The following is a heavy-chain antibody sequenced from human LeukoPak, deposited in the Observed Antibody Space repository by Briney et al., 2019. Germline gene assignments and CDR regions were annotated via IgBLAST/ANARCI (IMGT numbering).Heavy chain of an antibody. Sequence: GGSLRLSCAASGFTFSSYGMHWVRQAPGKGLEWVAVISYDGSNKYYADSVKGRFTISRDNSKNTLYLQMNSLRAEDTAVYYCARGLTTVTHSGYFDYWGQGTLVTVSS. D-gene: IGHD4-17*01. V-gene: IGHV3-30*03. CDR3: ARGLTTVTHSGYFDY. CDR1: GFTFSSYG. J-gene: IGHJ4*02. CDR2: ISYDGSNK.